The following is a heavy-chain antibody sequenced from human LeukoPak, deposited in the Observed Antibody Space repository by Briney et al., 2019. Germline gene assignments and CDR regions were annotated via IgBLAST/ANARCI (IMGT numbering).Heavy chain of an antibody. J-gene: IGHJ3*02. CDR3: ARLHRGEEAFDI. Sequence: SETLSLTCTVSGGSISSYYWSWIRQSPGKGLEWNGYIYYSGSTNYNPSLKSRVTISVDTSKNQFSLKLSSVTTADTAVYYCARLHRGEEAFDIWGQGTMVTVSS. CDR1: GGSISSYY. CDR2: IYYSGST. V-gene: IGHV4-59*01.